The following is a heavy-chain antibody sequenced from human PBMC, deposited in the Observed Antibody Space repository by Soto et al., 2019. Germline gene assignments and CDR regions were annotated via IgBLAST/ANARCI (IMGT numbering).Heavy chain of an antibody. J-gene: IGHJ4*02. CDR3: ARVGYFDSSNYLAY. CDR2: IYYSGST. V-gene: IGHV4-39*01. CDR1: GGSISSSSYY. Sequence: SEALSLTCTVSGGSISSSSYYWGWIRQPPGKGLEWIGSIYYSGSTYYNPSLKSRVTISVDTSKNQFSLKLSSVTAADTAVYYCARVGYFDSSNYLAYWGLGXPVTVS. D-gene: IGHD3-22*01.